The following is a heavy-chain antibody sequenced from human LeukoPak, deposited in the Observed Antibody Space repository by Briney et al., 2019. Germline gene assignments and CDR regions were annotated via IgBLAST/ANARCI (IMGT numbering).Heavy chain of an antibody. Sequence: GRSLRLSCAASGFTFSTYVIHWVRQAPGKGLEWVAVISYDGSNKYYADSVKGRFTISRDNSRNTLYLQMNSLRAEDTALYYCAGELVTTEISYFDYWGQGTLVTVSS. CDR2: ISYDGSNK. CDR1: GFTFSTYV. J-gene: IGHJ4*02. V-gene: IGHV3-30-3*01. CDR3: AGELVTTEISYFDY. D-gene: IGHD1-1*01.